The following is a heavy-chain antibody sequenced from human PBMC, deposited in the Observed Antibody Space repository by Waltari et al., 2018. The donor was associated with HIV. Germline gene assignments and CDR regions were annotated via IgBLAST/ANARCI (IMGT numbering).Heavy chain of an antibody. CDR1: GYSIGHGYY. Sequence: QLLLQESGPGLVKPSETLSLTCSVSGYSIGHGYYWGWIRQPPGEGLGWIATCHQGGSASSRPSLKSRVSISMDMSRNQFSLKMNSVTAADTAVYYCARMDYGSGTPSLDIYVMDVWGQGTTVTVSS. J-gene: IGHJ6*02. D-gene: IGHD3-10*01. CDR2: CHQGGSA. CDR3: ARMDYGSGTPSLDIYVMDV. V-gene: IGHV4-38-2*01.